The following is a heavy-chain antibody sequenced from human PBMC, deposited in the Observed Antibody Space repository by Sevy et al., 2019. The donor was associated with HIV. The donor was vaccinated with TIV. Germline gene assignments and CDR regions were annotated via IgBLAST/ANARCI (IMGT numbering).Heavy chain of an antibody. CDR3: ANSRGRYEGSSWLYYYYIMDV. CDR1: GFTFSSYE. D-gene: IGHD2-2*01. CDR2: ISNDGSDK. V-gene: IGHV3-30*04. J-gene: IGHJ6*02. Sequence: GGSLRLSCVASGFTFSSYEMNWVRQAPGKGLEWVAVISNDGSDKEYAESVKGRFTVSRDNSKDTVYLQMNSLRLDDTAVYYCANSRGRYEGSSWLYYYYIMDVWGQGTTVTVSS.